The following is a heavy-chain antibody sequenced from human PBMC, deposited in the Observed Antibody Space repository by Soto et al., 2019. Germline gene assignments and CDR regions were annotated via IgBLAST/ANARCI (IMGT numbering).Heavy chain of an antibody. V-gene: IGHV3-23*01. CDR2: ISGSGGST. J-gene: IGHJ4*02. CDR1: GFTFSSYA. CDR3: AKGILGLSRSIFVY. D-gene: IGHD1-26*01. Sequence: GGSLRISCAASGFTFSSYAMSWVRQAPGKGLEWVSAISGSGGSTYYADSVKGRFTISRDNSKNTLYLQKNSLRAEDTAVYYIAKGILGLSRSIFVYWGQGPLVTVSS.